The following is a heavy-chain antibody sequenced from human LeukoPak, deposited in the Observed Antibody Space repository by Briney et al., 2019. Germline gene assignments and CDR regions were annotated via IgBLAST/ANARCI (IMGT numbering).Heavy chain of an antibody. V-gene: IGHV4-59*08. CDR2: IYYSGTT. CDR1: GGSISSYY. Sequence: SGTLSLTCTVSGGSISSYYWSWIRQPPGKGLEWIGYIYYSGTTNYNPSLKSRVTISVDTSKNQFSLKLSSVTAADTAVYYCARHASPSSWVDYWGQGTLVTVSS. J-gene: IGHJ4*02. CDR3: ARHASPSSWVDY. D-gene: IGHD6-13*01.